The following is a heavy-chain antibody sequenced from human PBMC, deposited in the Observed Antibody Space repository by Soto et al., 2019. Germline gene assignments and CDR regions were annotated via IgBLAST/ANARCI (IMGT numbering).Heavy chain of an antibody. CDR3: ARCWVTGKGGMDV. D-gene: IGHD3-16*01. Sequence: QVQLVQSGAEVKKPGASVKVSCKASGYTFTSYGFSWVRQAPRQGLEWMGWINGYTGNTHYAQKFQGRVTMTTDTSTSTAYMELWTLISDDTAVYYCARCWVTGKGGMDVWGQGTTVTVSS. CDR2: INGYTGNT. V-gene: IGHV1-18*04. J-gene: IGHJ6*02. CDR1: GYTFTSYG.